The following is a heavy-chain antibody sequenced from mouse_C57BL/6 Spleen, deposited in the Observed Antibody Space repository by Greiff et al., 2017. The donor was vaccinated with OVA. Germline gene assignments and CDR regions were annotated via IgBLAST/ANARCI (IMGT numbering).Heavy chain of an antibody. J-gene: IGHJ3*01. D-gene: IGHD1-1*01. V-gene: IGHV1-15*01. Sequence: QVQLKQSGAELVRPGASVTLSCKASGYTFTDYEMHWVKQTPVHGLEWIGAIDPETGGTAYNQKFKGKAILTADKSSSTAYMELRSLTSEDSAVYYCTYYYGSSWAYWGQGTLVTVSA. CDR3: TYYYGSSWAY. CDR2: IDPETGGT. CDR1: GYTFTDYE.